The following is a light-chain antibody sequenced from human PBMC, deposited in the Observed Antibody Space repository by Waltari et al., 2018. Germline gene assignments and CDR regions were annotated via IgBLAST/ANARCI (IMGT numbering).Light chain of an antibody. Sequence: QSVLTQPPSASGTPGQRAPIPSSGGSSTIGSNVVHWYQRLPGTAPRLLIYSNNQRPSGVPDRFSGSKSGTSASLAISGLQPDDEADYYCATWDDRLTGVLFGGGTKVTVL. CDR1: SSTIGSNV. J-gene: IGLJ3*02. CDR2: SNN. V-gene: IGLV1-44*01. CDR3: ATWDDRLTGVL.